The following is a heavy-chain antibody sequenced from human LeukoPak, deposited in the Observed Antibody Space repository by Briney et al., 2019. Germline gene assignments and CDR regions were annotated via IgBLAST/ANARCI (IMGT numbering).Heavy chain of an antibody. V-gene: IGHV4-31*03. CDR1: GGSISSGGYY. J-gene: IGHJ4*02. Sequence: PSEILSLTCTVSGGSISSGGYYWSWIRQHPGKGLEWIGYVYYSGSTYYNPSLKSRVTISVDTSKNQFSLKLSSVTAADTAVYYCARSRGLRENFDYWGQGTLVTVSS. D-gene: IGHD3-10*01. CDR2: VYYSGST. CDR3: ARSRGLRENFDY.